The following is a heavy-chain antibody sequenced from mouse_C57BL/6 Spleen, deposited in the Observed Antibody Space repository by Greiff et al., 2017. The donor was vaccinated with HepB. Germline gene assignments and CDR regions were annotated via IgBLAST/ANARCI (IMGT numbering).Heavy chain of an antibody. D-gene: IGHD1-3*01. CDR2: IYPGDGDT. J-gene: IGHJ4*01. V-gene: IGHV1-82*01. CDR1: GYAFSSSW. Sequence: VQLQQSGPELVKPGASVKISCKASGYAFSSSWMNWVKQRPGKGLEWIGRIYPGDGDTNYNGKFKGKATLTADKSSSTAYMQLSSLTSEDSAVYFCAREGKGAMDYWGQRTSVTVSS. CDR3: AREGKGAMDY.